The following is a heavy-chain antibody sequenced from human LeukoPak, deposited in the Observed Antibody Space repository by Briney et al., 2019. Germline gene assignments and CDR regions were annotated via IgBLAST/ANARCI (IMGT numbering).Heavy chain of an antibody. V-gene: IGHV3-7*01. CDR1: RFTFSTYW. J-gene: IGHJ4*02. CDR3: ARDSRDFDY. Sequence: GGSLRLSCAASRFTFSTYWMHWVRQAPGKGLEWVANIKQDGSEKYYVDSVKGRFTISRDNAKNSLYLQMNSLRAEDTAVYYCARDSRDFDYWGQGTLVTVSS. CDR2: IKQDGSEK.